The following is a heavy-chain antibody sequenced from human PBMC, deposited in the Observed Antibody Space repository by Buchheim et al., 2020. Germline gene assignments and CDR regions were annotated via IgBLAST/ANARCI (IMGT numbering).Heavy chain of an antibody. CDR2: IKEDGSEK. J-gene: IGHJ4*02. V-gene: IGHV3-7*01. CDR1: GFSFSNYW. Sequence: EMQLVESGGGLVQPGGSLRLSCAAFGFSFSNYWMSWVRQVPGKGLEWVANIKEDGSEKYYVDSVKGRFIISRDNAQTSLYLQMNSLRAEDTAVYYCGRGGSAGSVDYWGQGTL. D-gene: IGHD2-15*01. CDR3: GRGGSAGSVDY.